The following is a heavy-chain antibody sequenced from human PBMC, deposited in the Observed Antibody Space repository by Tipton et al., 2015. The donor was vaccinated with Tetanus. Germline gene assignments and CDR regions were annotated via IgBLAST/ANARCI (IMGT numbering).Heavy chain of an antibody. CDR3: ARVTEVGYGDFED. D-gene: IGHD4-17*01. CDR2: IYYSGST. J-gene: IGHJ4*02. Sequence: TLSLTCTVSGGSISSGDYYWSWIRQPPGKGLEWIGYIYYSGSTYYNPSLKSRVTISVDKSKNQFSLKLSSVTAADTAVYYCARVTEVGYGDFEDWGQGTLVTVSS. CDR1: GGSISSGDYY. V-gene: IGHV4-30-4*01.